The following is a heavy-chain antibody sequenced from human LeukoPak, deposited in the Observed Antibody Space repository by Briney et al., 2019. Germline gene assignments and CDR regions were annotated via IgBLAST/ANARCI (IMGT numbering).Heavy chain of an antibody. CDR2: IIPILGIA. V-gene: IGHV1-69*04. CDR1: GGTFSSYA. CDR3: ASVIVATIFGGDGYNSYAFDI. Sequence: SVKVSCKASGGTFSSYAISWVRQAPGQGLEWMGRIIPILGIANYAQKFQGRVTITADKSTSTAYMELSSLRSEDTAVYYCASVIVATIFGGDGYNSYAFDICGQGTMVTVSS. D-gene: IGHD5-12*01. J-gene: IGHJ3*02.